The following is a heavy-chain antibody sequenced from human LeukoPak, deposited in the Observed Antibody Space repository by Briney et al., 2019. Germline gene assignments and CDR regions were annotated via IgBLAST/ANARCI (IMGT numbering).Heavy chain of an antibody. V-gene: IGHV3-74*01. D-gene: IGHD5-18*01. J-gene: IGHJ4*02. CDR3: ARSSRYSYAPFDS. Sequence: PGGSLRLSCAASGFTFSTYWMHWGRQAPGKGLVWVSRINSDGSSTSYADSVKGRFTISRDNAKNTLYLQMNSLRAEDTAVFYCARSSRYSYAPFDSWGQGTLVTVSS. CDR2: INSDGSST. CDR1: GFTFSTYW.